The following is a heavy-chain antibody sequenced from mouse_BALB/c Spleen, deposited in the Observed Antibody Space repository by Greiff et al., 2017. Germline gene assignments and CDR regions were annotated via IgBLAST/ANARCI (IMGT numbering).Heavy chain of an antibody. D-gene: IGHD2-4*01. Sequence: LVESGAELVRPGASVTLSCKASGYTFTDYEMHWVKQTPVHGLEWIGAIDPETGGTAYNQKFKGKATLTADKSSSTAYMELRSLTSEDSAVYYCTRRDDYYFDYWGQGTTLTVSS. CDR3: TRRDDYYFDY. CDR1: GYTFTDYE. CDR2: IDPETGGT. V-gene: IGHV1-15*01. J-gene: IGHJ2*01.